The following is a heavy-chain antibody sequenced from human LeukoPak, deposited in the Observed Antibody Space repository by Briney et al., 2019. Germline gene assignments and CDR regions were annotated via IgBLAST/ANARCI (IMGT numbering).Heavy chain of an antibody. Sequence: SETLSLTCTVSGGSISSIIYYWGWIRQPPGKGLEWIGSIYFSGKTYYNPSLKSRITVSVDTSQNQFSLKLSSVTAADTAVYYCARHENARSSSGLEYWGQGTLVTVSS. CDR3: ARHENARSSSGLEY. CDR2: IYFSGKT. J-gene: IGHJ4*02. D-gene: IGHD6-25*01. V-gene: IGHV4-39*01. CDR1: GGSISSIIYY.